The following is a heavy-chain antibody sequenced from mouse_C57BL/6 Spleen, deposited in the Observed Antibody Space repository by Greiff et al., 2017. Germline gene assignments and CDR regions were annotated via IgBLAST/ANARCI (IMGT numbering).Heavy chain of an antibody. CDR3: ARSHLPDWYFDV. CDR2: IDPNSGGT. J-gene: IGHJ1*03. V-gene: IGHV1-72*01. CDR1: GYTFTSYW. Sequence: QVQLQQSGAELVQPWASVKLSCKASGYTFTSYWMHWVKQTPGRGLEWIGRIDPNSGGTKYNEKFKSKATLTVDKPSSTAYMQLSSLTSEDSAVYYCARSHLPDWYFDVWGTGTTVTVSS.